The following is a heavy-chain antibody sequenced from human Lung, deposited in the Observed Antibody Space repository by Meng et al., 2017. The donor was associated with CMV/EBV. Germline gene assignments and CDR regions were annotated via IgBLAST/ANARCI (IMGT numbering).Heavy chain of an antibody. V-gene: IGHV3-53*01. CDR1: GFTVNTNY. CDR3: AKYPQTYPYSSSS. J-gene: IGHJ4*02. D-gene: IGHD6-13*01. Sequence: GGSLRLXXAASGFTVNTNYMSWVRQAPGKGLECVSVIYSGGRTYYADSVKGRFTISRDNSKNTLYLQMNSLRAEDTAMYYCAKYPQTYPYSSSSWGQGPLVTVSS. CDR2: IYSGGRT.